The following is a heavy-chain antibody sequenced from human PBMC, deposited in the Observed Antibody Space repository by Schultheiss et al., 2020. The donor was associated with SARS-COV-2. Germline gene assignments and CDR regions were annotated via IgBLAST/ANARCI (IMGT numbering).Heavy chain of an antibody. Sequence: GGSLRLSCAASGFTFSDYYMSWIRQAPGKGLEWVSYISSSGSTIYYADSVKGRFTISRDNAKNSLYLQMNSLRAEDTAVYYCARDNGGSYPYYYYYGMDVWGQGTTVTVSS. D-gene: IGHD1-26*01. CDR2: ISSSGSTI. CDR3: ARDNGGSYPYYYYYGMDV. J-gene: IGHJ6*02. CDR1: GFTFSDYY. V-gene: IGHV3-11*01.